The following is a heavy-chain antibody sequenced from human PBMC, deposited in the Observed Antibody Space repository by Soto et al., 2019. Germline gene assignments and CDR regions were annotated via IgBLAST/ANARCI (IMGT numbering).Heavy chain of an antibody. D-gene: IGHD6-6*01. CDR1: GDSISTADYY. Sequence: SETLSLTCTVSGDSISTADYYWNWIRHPPGNGLVWVGYMYYSGNTYYIPSLKSRVTISVDTSKNQISLKLNSVTAADADVYYCARAIYSTSSLFDSWGQG. CDR3: ARAIYSTSSLFDS. J-gene: IGHJ4*02. V-gene: IGHV4-30-4*01. CDR2: MYYSGNT.